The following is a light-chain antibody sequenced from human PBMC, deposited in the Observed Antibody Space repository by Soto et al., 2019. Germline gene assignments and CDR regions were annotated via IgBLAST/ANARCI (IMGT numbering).Light chain of an antibody. CDR2: GAS. J-gene: IGKJ1*01. CDR3: LQDYNFPWA. V-gene: IGKV1-6*01. CDR1: QGIRSD. Sequence: IQMTQSPSSLSASVGDRVTITCRASQGIRSDLAWYQQKPGKVPKLLIYGASKLESGVPSRFSGSGFGTDFTLTISSLQPEDFATYYCLQDYNFPWAFGQGTKVEIK.